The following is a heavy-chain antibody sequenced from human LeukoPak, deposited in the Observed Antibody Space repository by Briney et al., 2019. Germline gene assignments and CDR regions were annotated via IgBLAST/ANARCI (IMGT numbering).Heavy chain of an antibody. CDR3: ARGGLGYDYVWGSYRNRHRFDY. Sequence: SSETLSLTCAVYGGSFSGYYWSWIRQPPGKGLEWIGEINHSGSTNYNPSLKSRVTISVDTSKNQFSLKLSSVTAADTAVYYCARGGLGYDYVWGSYRNRHRFDYWGQGTLVTVSS. CDR2: INHSGST. V-gene: IGHV4-34*01. CDR1: GGSFSGYY. D-gene: IGHD3-16*02. J-gene: IGHJ4*02.